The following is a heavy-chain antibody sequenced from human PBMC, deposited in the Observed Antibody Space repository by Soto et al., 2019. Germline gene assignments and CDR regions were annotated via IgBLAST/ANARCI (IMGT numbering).Heavy chain of an antibody. Sequence: ASVKDSCKASGYTFTVYFIHWVRQAPGQGLEWMGWINPGSGGTNFAQKFQGRVTMTRDTSISTAYMELSSLTSDDTAVYYCARGVGSSWFDPWGQGTLVTVSS. CDR2: INPGSGGT. J-gene: IGHJ5*02. V-gene: IGHV1-2*02. D-gene: IGHD6-25*01. CDR1: GYTFTVYF. CDR3: ARGVGSSWFDP.